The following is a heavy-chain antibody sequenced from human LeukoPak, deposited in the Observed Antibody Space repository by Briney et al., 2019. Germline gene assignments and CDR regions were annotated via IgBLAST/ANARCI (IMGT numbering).Heavy chain of an antibody. D-gene: IGHD4-17*01. CDR3: ARGFGVTTYYYMDV. CDR1: GGSFSGYY. Sequence: SETLSLTCAVYGGSFSGYYWSWIRQPPGKGLEWIGEINHSGSTNYNPSLKSRVTISVDTSKNQFSLKLSSVTAADTAVYYCARGFGVTTYYYMDVWGKGTTVTVSS. CDR2: INHSGST. V-gene: IGHV4-34*01. J-gene: IGHJ6*03.